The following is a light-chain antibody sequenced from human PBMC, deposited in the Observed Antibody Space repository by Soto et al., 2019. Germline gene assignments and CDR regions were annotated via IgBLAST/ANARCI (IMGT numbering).Light chain of an antibody. J-gene: IGLJ3*02. Sequence: QLVLTQPRSVSGSPGQSVTISCTGTSSDVGGYNYVSWYQQHPGKAPKLMIYDVSKWPSGVPDRFSGSKSGNTASLTISGLQAEDEADYYCCSYAGNSLWVFGGGTKVTVL. CDR1: SSDVGGYNY. V-gene: IGLV2-11*01. CDR3: CSYAGNSLWV. CDR2: DVS.